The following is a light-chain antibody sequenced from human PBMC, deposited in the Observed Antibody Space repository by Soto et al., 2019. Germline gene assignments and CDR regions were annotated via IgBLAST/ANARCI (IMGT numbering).Light chain of an antibody. CDR2: SAS. CDR1: QTMNTY. V-gene: IGKV1-39*01. J-gene: IGKJ1*01. CDR3: QESYTSK. Sequence: DIQMTQSPSSLSASVGDRVTITCRTSQTMNTYLNWYQQKPGKAPQLLIYSASRLRSGVPSRFSGSGSGTDFSLSISGLLPEDFATYYCQESYTSKFGQGTKVEV.